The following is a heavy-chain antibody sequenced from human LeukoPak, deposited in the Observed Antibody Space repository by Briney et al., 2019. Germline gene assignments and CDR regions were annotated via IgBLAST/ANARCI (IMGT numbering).Heavy chain of an antibody. CDR2: ISSSSRSI. D-gene: IGHD1-26*01. J-gene: IGHJ3*02. CDR1: GFTFSSYS. CDR3: ARSQVGNAFDI. Sequence: GGSLRLSCAASGFTFSSYSMSWVRQAPGRGLEWVSSISSSSRSIFCADSVKGRFTISRDNAKNSLYLQVNSLRDEDTAVYYCARSQVGNAFDIRGQGTMVTVSS. V-gene: IGHV3-21*01.